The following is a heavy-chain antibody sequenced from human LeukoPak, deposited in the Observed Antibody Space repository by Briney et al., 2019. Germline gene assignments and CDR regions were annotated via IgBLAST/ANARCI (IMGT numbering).Heavy chain of an antibody. Sequence: SVKVSCKASGGTFSSYAISWVRQAPGQGLEWMGGIIPIFGTANYAQKFQGRVTITADESTSTAYMELSSLRSEDTAVYYCASGGYSGYDLYYYYGMDVWGQGTTVTVSS. CDR1: GGTFSSYA. D-gene: IGHD5-12*01. CDR2: IIPIFGTA. V-gene: IGHV1-69*13. J-gene: IGHJ6*02. CDR3: ASGGYSGYDLYYYYGMDV.